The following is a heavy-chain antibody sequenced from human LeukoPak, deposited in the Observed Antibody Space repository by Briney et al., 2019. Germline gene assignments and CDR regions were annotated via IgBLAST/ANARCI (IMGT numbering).Heavy chain of an antibody. Sequence: SETLSLTCAVYGGSFSGYYWSWIRQPPGKGLEWIGEINHSGSTNYNPSLKSRVTISVDTSKNQFSLKLSSVTAADTAVYYCARAFGYYYGSSGRTPFDYWGQGTLVTVSS. J-gene: IGHJ4*02. CDR1: GGSFSGYY. V-gene: IGHV4-34*01. CDR2: INHSGST. D-gene: IGHD3-22*01. CDR3: ARAFGYYYGSSGRTPFDY.